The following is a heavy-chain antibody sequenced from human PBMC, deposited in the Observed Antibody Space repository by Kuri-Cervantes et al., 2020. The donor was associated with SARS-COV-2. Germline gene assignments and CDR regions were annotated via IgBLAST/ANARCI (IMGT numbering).Heavy chain of an antibody. J-gene: IGHJ6*03. CDR2: ISSSGSTI. CDR1: GFTFSDYY. V-gene: IGHV3-11*04. Sequence: GESLKISCAASGFTFSDYYMSWIRQAPGKGLEWVSYISSSGSTIYYADSVKGRFTISRDNAKNSLYLQMNSLRAEDTAVYYCAREDFYYLDVWGKGTTVTVSS. CDR3: AREDFYYLDV.